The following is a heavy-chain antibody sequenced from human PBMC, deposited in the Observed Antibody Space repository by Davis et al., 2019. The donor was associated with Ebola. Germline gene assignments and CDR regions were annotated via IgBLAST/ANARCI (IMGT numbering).Heavy chain of an antibody. V-gene: IGHV1-69*13. CDR3: ARGRPTSVLYSGRGGY. D-gene: IGHD1-26*01. J-gene: IGHJ4*02. CDR2: IIPIFGTA. Sequence: SVKVSCKASGGTFSSYAISWVRQAPGQGLEWMGGIIPIFGTANYAQKFQGRVTITADESTSTAYMELNSLRFEDTAVYYCARGRPTSVLYSGRGGYWGQGTLVTVSS. CDR1: GGTFSSYA.